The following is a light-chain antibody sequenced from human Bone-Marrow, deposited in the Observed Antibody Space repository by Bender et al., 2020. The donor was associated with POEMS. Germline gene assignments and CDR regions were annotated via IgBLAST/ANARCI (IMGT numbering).Light chain of an antibody. Sequence: QSALIQPASVSGSPGQSITISCTGTTSGFGIYDLVSWYQQYPGKVPKLILYETSKRPSGVSNRFSGSRSGNTASLTISGLQAEDEADYYCSSYTISSTWVFGGGTKLTVL. J-gene: IGLJ2*01. CDR2: ETS. CDR3: SSYTISSTWV. V-gene: IGLV2-14*02. CDR1: TSGFGIYDL.